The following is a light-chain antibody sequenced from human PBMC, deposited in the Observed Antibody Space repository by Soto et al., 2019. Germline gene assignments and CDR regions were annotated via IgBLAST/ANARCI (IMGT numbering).Light chain of an antibody. CDR1: GSDIGAGYD. CDR2: GNN. CDR3: QSYDSSLSVVV. J-gene: IGLJ3*02. Sequence: QSVLTQPPSVSGAPGQRVTISCTGSGSDIGAGYDVHWYQQVPGAAPKLLIYGNNNRPSGVPDRFSGSKSGTSASLAITGLQAEDEADYYCQSYDSSLSVVVFGGGTKLTVL. V-gene: IGLV1-40*01.